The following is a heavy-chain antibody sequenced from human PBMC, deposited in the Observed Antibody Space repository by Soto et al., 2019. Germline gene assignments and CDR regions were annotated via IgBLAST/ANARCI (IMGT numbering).Heavy chain of an antibody. CDR1: GVSISETHW. CDR3: ARVSVAGTFFDN. D-gene: IGHD6-19*01. J-gene: IGHJ4*02. CDR2: IYYSGST. Sequence: SETLSLTCAVSGVSISETHWWSWVRRTPGRGLEWIGEIYYSGSTNYNPSLKSRVTMSEDKPKNQFSLELTSVTAADTAVYYCARVSVAGTFFDNWGQGNLVTVSS. V-gene: IGHV4-4*02.